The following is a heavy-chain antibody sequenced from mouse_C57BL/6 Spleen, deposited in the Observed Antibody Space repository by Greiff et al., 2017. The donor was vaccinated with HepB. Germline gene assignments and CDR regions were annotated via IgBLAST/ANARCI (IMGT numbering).Heavy chain of an antibody. CDR3: ARGGSMRSYYAMDY. V-gene: IGHV5-4*03. J-gene: IGHJ4*01. CDR2: ISDGGSYT. D-gene: IGHD2-3*01. Sequence: EVKLVESGGGLVKPGGSLKLSCAASGFTFSSYAMSWVRQTPEKRLEWVATISDGGSYTYYPDNVKGRFTISRDNAKNNLYLQMSHLKSEVTAMYYCARGGSMRSYYAMDYWGQGTSVTVSS. CDR1: GFTFSSYA.